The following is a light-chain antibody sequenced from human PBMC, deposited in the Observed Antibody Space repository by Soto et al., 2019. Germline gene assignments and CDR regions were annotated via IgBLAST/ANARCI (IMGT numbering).Light chain of an antibody. CDR2: EVS. V-gene: IGLV2-14*01. Sequence: QSALTQPASVSGSPGQSITISCTGTSSDVGGYNYVSWYQQYPGKAPKLMIYEVSDRPSGVSNRFSGSKSGNTASLTISGLQAEDEAYYYCTSYTGSSTWVFGGGTKLTVL. CDR1: SSDVGGYNY. J-gene: IGLJ3*02. CDR3: TSYTGSSTWV.